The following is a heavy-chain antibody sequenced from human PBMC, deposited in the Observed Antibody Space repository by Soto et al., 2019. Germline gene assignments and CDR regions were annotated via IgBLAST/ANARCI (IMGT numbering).Heavy chain of an antibody. CDR1: GGTLSSCA. CDR2: FIPIVGTA. CDR3: AIGSTYSGEFEY. Sequence: QVQLVQSGAEVKKPGSSVKVSCKASGGTLSSCAVTWVRQAPGQGLEWVGGFIPIVGTADYAQNFQGRVTIAADESSTTGYMELSSLRSEDTGVYYCAIGSTYSGEFEYWGQGTLVTVSS. V-gene: IGHV1-69*01. D-gene: IGHD1-26*01. J-gene: IGHJ4*02.